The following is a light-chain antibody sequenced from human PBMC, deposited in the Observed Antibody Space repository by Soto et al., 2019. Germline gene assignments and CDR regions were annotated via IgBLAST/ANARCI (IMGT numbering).Light chain of an antibody. CDR1: QSSNSC. CDR3: QQYGGSPRS. V-gene: IGKV3-20*01. J-gene: IGKJ1*01. CDR2: GAS. Sequence: EVVLTQSPGPLSLSAGQGATLSCRASQSSNSCLAWYQQRRGQAPRLLIQGASNRATGIPDRFSGSGSVTDFTLTISGLEPEDYAVYYCQQYGGSPRSFGQGMKVEAK.